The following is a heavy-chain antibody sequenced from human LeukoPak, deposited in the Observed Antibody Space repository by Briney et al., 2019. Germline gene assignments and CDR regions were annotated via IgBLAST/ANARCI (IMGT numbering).Heavy chain of an antibody. Sequence: GGSLRLSCAASGFTFSSYAMSWVRQAPGKGLEWVSAISGSGGSTYYADSVKGRFTISRDNSKSTLYLQMNSLRAEDTAVYYCAKALRGGWTRFDYWGQGTLVTVSS. CDR1: GFTFSSYA. J-gene: IGHJ4*02. V-gene: IGHV3-23*01. CDR3: AKALRGGWTRFDY. CDR2: ISGSGGST. D-gene: IGHD6-19*01.